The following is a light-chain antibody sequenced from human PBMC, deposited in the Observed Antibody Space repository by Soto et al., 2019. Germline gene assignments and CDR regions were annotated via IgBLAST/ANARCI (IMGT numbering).Light chain of an antibody. CDR1: ESLLHGNGYNY. Sequence: DIVMSQSPLSLPVTPGEPASISCRSGESLLHGNGYNYLDCYLQKPGQSPQLLIYLGSTRASGVPDRFSGSGSGTDFTLKISRVEAEDVGVYFCMQALQTPFTFGPGTKVEIK. V-gene: IGKV2-28*01. CDR3: MQALQTPFT. J-gene: IGKJ3*01. CDR2: LGS.